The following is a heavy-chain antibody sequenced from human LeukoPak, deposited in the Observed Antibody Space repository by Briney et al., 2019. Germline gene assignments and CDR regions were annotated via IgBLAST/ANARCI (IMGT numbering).Heavy chain of an antibody. V-gene: IGHV5-51*01. Sequence: GESLKISCKASGYSFTSYWIGWVRQMPGKGLEWMGIIYPGDSDTRYSPSFQGQVTISADKSINTAYLQWSSLKASDTAMYYCAGPSSSWSHNFDYWGQGTLVTVSS. CDR3: AGPSSSWSHNFDY. D-gene: IGHD6-13*01. CDR1: GYSFTSYW. J-gene: IGHJ4*02. CDR2: IYPGDSDT.